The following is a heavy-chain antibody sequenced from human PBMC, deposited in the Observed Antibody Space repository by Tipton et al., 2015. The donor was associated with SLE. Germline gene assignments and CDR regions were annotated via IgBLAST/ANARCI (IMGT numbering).Heavy chain of an antibody. J-gene: IGHJ5*02. Sequence: TLSLTCTVSGGSISTNYWGWIRQSPGKGLEWIATISYNASPYYIPSLQSRVTMSVDTSKNHFSLKLSSVTAADTAVYYCARHDTNYGRNWFDPWGQGTLVTVSS. CDR1: GGSISTNY. V-gene: IGHV4-59*04. CDR2: ISYNASP. CDR3: ARHDTNYGRNWFDP. D-gene: IGHD2-8*01.